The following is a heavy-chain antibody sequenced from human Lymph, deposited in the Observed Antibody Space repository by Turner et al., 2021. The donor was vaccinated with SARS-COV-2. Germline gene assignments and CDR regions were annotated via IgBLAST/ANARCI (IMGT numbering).Heavy chain of an antibody. D-gene: IGHD3-22*01. CDR1: GFTLSSYG. CDR3: ARDSNYYDISGSWGYYYYGMDV. Sequence: QVQLVESGGGVVQPGRSLRISCAASGFTLSSYGMHWVRQAPGKVLEWVAVIWYDGSNKYYADSVKGRFTISRDNSKNTLYLQMNNLRAEDTAVYYCARDSNYYDISGSWGYYYYGMDVWGQGTTVTVSS. V-gene: IGHV3-33*01. CDR2: IWYDGSNK. J-gene: IGHJ6*02.